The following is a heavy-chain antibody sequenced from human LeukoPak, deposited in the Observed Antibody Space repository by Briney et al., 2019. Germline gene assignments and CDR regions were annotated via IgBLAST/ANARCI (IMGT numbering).Heavy chain of an antibody. Sequence: SEALSLTCAVYGGSFSGYYWSWIRQPPGKGLEWIGEINHSGSTNYNPSLKSRVTISVDTSKNQFSLKLSSVTAADTAVYYCARDLWFGESNWGQGTLVTVSS. D-gene: IGHD3-10*01. CDR3: ARDLWFGESN. CDR1: GGSFSGYY. V-gene: IGHV4-34*01. J-gene: IGHJ4*02. CDR2: INHSGST.